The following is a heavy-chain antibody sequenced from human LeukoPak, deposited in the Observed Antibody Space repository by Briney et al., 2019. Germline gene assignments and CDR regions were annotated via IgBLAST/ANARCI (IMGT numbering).Heavy chain of an antibody. CDR2: ISSSSSYI. CDR1: GFTFSSYS. D-gene: IGHD3-10*01. J-gene: IGHJ4*02. CDR3: ARDAWDYYGSGSSDY. Sequence: GGSLRLSCAASGFTFSSYSMNWVRQAPGKGLEWVSSISSSSSYIYYADSVKGRFTISRDNAKNSLYLQMNSLRAEDTAVYYCARDAWDYYGSGSSDYWGQGTLVTVSS. V-gene: IGHV3-21*01.